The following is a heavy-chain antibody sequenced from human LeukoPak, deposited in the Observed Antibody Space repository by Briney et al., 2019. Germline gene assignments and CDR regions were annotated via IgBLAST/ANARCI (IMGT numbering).Heavy chain of an antibody. Sequence: GGSLRLSCAASGFTFSNAWMSWVRQAPGKGLEWVGRIKSKTDGGTTDYAAPVKGRFTISRDDSKNTLYLQMNSLKTEDTAVYYCTTVRPFRYLGNPRKLDYWGQGTLVTVSS. D-gene: IGHD7-27*01. CDR2: IKSKTDGGTT. J-gene: IGHJ4*02. V-gene: IGHV3-15*01. CDR1: GFTFSNAW. CDR3: TTVRPFRYLGNPRKLDY.